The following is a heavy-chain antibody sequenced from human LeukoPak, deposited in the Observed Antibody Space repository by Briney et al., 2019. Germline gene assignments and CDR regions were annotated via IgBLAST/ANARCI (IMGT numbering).Heavy chain of an antibody. CDR1: GFTFSSYG. Sequence: GGSLRLSCAASGFTFSSYGMHWVRQAPGKGLEWVAVIWYDGSNKYYADSVKGRFTISRDNSKITLYLQMNSLRAEDTAVYYCAKNGKYDFWSGYLYYYYYYMDVWGKGTTVTVSS. V-gene: IGHV3-33*06. J-gene: IGHJ6*03. CDR3: AKNGKYDFWSGYLYYYYYYMDV. D-gene: IGHD3-3*01. CDR2: IWYDGSNK.